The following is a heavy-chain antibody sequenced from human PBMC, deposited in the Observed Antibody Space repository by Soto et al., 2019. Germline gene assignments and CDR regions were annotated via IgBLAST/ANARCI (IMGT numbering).Heavy chain of an antibody. Sequence: EVQLVESGGGLVQPGGSLRLSCAASGFSFSDHYMDWVRQASGKGLEWVGRIRNKANSYTAEYAASVKGRFTVSRDDSKTSLYLELNSLKIEDTDLYYCVRAGTGFQLDYWGQGTLVTVSS. CDR3: VRAGTGFQLDY. CDR2: IRNKANSYTA. D-gene: IGHD3-9*01. J-gene: IGHJ4*02. V-gene: IGHV3-72*01. CDR1: GFSFSDHY.